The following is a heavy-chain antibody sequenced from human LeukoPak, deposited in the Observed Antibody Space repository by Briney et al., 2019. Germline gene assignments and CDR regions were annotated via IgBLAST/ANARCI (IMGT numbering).Heavy chain of an antibody. Sequence: SVKVSCKTSGDTFSSYAISWVRQAPGQGLEWMGVIIPSFGTANYTQRFQGRVTITADESTSTAYMELSSLRSEDTAMYYCARHPSNYYDSSGYFGCFDPWGQGTLVTVSS. CDR1: GDTFSSYA. CDR3: ARHPSNYYDSSGYFGCFDP. J-gene: IGHJ5*02. V-gene: IGHV1-69*13. D-gene: IGHD3-22*01. CDR2: IIPSFGTA.